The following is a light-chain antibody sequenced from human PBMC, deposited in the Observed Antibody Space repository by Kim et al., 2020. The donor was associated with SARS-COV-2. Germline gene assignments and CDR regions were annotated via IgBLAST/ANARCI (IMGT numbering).Light chain of an antibody. CDR1: QSVNIY. CDR2: DTS. J-gene: IGKJ4*01. Sequence: SLSPGETATLSCRASQSVNIYLAWYQQKPGQAPRLLIYDTSNRATGIPARVSGSGSGTDFTLTISSLEPEDSAVYYCQQRNTWPLTFGGGTKLEI. V-gene: IGKV3-11*01. CDR3: QQRNTWPLT.